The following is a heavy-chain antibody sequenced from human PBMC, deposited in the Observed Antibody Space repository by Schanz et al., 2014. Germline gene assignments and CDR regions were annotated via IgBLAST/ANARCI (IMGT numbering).Heavy chain of an antibody. D-gene: IGHD4-17*01. CDR1: GFTFSDYY. CDR2: IKSKVDGGTT. Sequence: VQLVESGGGLVQPGGSLRLSCAASGFTFSDYYMTWIRQAPGKGLEWVGRIKSKVDGGTTDNAAPVQGRFTISRDDSKNTLHLQMNSLKTEDTAVYYCSTDLTAVDYDAIGLWGQGTMVTVSS. CDR3: STDLTAVDYDAIGL. V-gene: IGHV3-15*01. J-gene: IGHJ3*01.